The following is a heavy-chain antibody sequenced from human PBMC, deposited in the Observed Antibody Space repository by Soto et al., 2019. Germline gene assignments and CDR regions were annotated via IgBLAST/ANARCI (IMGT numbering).Heavy chain of an antibody. Sequence: SQTLSLPCAISGDSVSSNSAAWNWIRQSPSRGLEWLGRTYYRSKWYNDYAVSVKSRITINPDTSKNQFSLQLNSVTPEDTAVYYCARDLEIGDPLFGDYYYGMDVWGQGTTVTVSS. V-gene: IGHV6-1*01. J-gene: IGHJ6*02. CDR2: TYYRSKWYN. CDR3: ARDLEIGDPLFGDYYYGMDV. CDR1: GDSVSSNSAA. D-gene: IGHD2-21*01.